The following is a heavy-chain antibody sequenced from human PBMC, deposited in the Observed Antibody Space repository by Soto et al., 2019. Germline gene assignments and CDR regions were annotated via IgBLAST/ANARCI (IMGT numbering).Heavy chain of an antibody. D-gene: IGHD3-16*01. CDR2: ISPYNGET. CDR1: GYTFRNYG. J-gene: IGHJ6*02. V-gene: IGHV1-18*01. CDR3: ARDGMGVSVGLPVSFDV. Sequence: ASVKVSCKASGYTFRNYGITWVRQVPGQGLQWMGWISPYNGETTYAQKLQGRVTMTTDTSPSTAYMVLWRLRSDDTVAYYYARDGMGVSVGLPVSFDVWGQGTTVTVSS.